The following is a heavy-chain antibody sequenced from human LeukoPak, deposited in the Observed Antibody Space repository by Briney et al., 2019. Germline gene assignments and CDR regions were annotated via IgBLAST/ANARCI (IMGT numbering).Heavy chain of an antibody. J-gene: IGHJ4*02. CDR2: INHSGST. Sequence: PSETLSLTCAVYGGSFSGYYWSWIRQPPGKGPEWIGEINHSGSTNYNPSLKSRVTISVDTSKNQFSLKLSSVTAADTAVYYCARRGRLSVATSSFDYWGQGTLVTVSS. D-gene: IGHD5-12*01. V-gene: IGHV4-34*01. CDR1: GGSFSGYY. CDR3: ARRGRLSVATSSFDY.